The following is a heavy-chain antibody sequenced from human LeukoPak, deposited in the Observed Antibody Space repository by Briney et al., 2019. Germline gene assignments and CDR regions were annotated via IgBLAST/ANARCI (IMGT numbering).Heavy chain of an antibody. J-gene: IGHJ4*02. V-gene: IGHV3-9*02. CDR3: AKGSYSSGSNYFDY. D-gene: IGHD6-19*01. CDR1: GFTSDDYA. Sequence: GRSLRLSCAASGFTSDDYAMHWVRQAPGKGLEWVSGISWNSGSIGYADSVKGRFTISRDNAKNSLYLQMNSLRAEDMALYYCAKGSYSSGSNYFDYWGQGTLVTVSS. CDR2: ISWNSGSI.